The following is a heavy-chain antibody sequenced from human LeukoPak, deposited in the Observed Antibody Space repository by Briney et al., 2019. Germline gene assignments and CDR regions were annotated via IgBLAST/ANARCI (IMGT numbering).Heavy chain of an antibody. CDR2: IKQDGSEK. Sequence: PGGSLRLSCAASGFTFSSYSMNWVRQAPGKGLEWVANIKQDGSEKYYVDSVKGRFTISRDNAKNSLHLQMNSLRAEDTAVCYCARGWGYSSGWYEPYYFDYWGQGILVTVSS. CDR3: ARGWGYSSGWYEPYYFDY. J-gene: IGHJ4*02. CDR1: GFTFSSYS. V-gene: IGHV3-7*01. D-gene: IGHD6-19*01.